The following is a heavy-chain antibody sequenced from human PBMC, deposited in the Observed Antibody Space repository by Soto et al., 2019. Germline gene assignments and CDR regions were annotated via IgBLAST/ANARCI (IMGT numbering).Heavy chain of an antibody. V-gene: IGHV1-69*06. Sequence: SVKVSCKASGGTFSSYALSWVRQAPGQGLEWMGGIIPIFGTANYAQKFQGRVTITADKSTSTAYMELSSLRSEDTAMYYCARDPRLGIAGRLNYYYCGMDVWGQGTTVTVSS. CDR3: ARDPRLGIAGRLNYYYCGMDV. CDR2: IIPIFGTA. J-gene: IGHJ6*02. D-gene: IGHD6-6*01. CDR1: GGTFSSYA.